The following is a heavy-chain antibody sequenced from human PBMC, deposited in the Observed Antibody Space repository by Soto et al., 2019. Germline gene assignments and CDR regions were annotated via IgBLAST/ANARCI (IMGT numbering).Heavy chain of an antibody. CDR3: AREPPPNRTYDFWSGYSPLDYYYYGMDV. Sequence: GGSLRLSCAASGFTVSSNYMSWVRQAPGKGLEWVSVIYSGGSTYCADSVKGRFTISRDNSKNTLYLQMNSLRAEDTAVYYCAREPPPNRTYDFWSGYSPLDYYYYGMDVWGQGTTVIVSS. J-gene: IGHJ6*02. D-gene: IGHD3-3*01. CDR2: IYSGGST. V-gene: IGHV3-53*01. CDR1: GFTVSSNY.